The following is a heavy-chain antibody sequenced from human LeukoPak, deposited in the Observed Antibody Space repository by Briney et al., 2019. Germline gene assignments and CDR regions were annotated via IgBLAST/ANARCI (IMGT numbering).Heavy chain of an antibody. V-gene: IGHV4-39*01. D-gene: IGHD2-2*01. CDR3: ARLYCTSTSCYHYYYYMDV. CDR1: GGSISSSSYY. CDR2: IYYSGST. J-gene: IGHJ6*03. Sequence: SETLSLMCTVSGGSISSSSYYWGWIRQPPGKGLEWIGSIYYSGSTYYNPSLKSRVTISVDTSKNQFSLKLSSVTAADTAVYYCARLYCTSTSCYHYYYYMDVWGKGTTVTVSS.